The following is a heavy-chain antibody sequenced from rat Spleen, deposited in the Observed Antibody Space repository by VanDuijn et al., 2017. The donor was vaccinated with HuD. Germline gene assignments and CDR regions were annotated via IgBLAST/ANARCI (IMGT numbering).Heavy chain of an antibody. CDR1: GYNIRSTY. CDR2: IDPANGNA. CDR3: AVTSEGIYWYFDF. Sequence: EVQLQQSGAELGKPGTSVKLSCKVSGYNIRSTYVHWVNQRPGKGLEWIGRIDPANGNAIYAEKFKNKATLTADSSSNTVYMQLSQLKSDDTAIYFCAVTSEGIYWYFDFWGPGTMVTVSS. V-gene: IGHV1-11*01. J-gene: IGHJ1*01. D-gene: IGHD1-11*01.